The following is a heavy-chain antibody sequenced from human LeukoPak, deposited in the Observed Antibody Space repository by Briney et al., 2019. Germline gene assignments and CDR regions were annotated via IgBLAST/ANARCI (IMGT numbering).Heavy chain of an antibody. V-gene: IGHV4-34*01. D-gene: IGHD3-3*01. CDR3: AISRDLYHDAFTSYRYFDV. CDR1: GASFRAYY. CDR2: INDSGHA. Sequence: PSETLSLTCAVYGASFRAYYWSWIRQAPGKGLEWIGEINDSGHARYNASLKSRVTMSVDTSKNQFSLKLKSVTAADTAVYYCAISRDLYHDAFTSYRYFDVWGRGSLVTVSS. J-gene: IGHJ2*01.